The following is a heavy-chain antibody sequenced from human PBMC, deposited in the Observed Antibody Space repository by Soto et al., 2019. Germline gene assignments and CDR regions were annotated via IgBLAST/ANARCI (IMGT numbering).Heavy chain of an antibody. CDR1: GGSFSGYY. CDR3: ARERSYYDFCSGHLDPFDI. J-gene: IGHJ3*02. CDR2: INHSGST. D-gene: IGHD3-3*01. V-gene: IGHV4-34*01. Sequence: SETLSLTCAVYGGSFSGYYWSWIRQPPGKGLEWIGEINHSGSTNYNPSLKSRVTISVDTSKNQFSLKLSSVTAADTAVYYCARERSYYDFCSGHLDPFDISGQGSMVTVSS.